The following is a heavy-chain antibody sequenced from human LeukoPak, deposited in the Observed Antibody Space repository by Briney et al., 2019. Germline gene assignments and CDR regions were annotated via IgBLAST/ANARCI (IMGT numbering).Heavy chain of an antibody. D-gene: IGHD3-16*02. CDR3: ARREGEDYDYVWGSYRLPDAFDI. Sequence: GESLKISCKGSGYSFTSYWIGWVRQMPGKGLEWMGIIYPGDSDTRYSPSFQGQVTISADKSISTAYLQWSSLKASDTAMYYCARREGEDYDYVWGSYRLPDAFDIWGQGTMVTVSS. V-gene: IGHV5-51*01. J-gene: IGHJ3*02. CDR2: IYPGDSDT. CDR1: GYSFTSYW.